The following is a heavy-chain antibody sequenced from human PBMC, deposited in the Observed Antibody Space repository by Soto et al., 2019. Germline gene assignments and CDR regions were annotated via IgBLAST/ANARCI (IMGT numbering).Heavy chain of an antibody. CDR1: GFTFSNAW. CDR3: TTDQGGRRYCSGGSCYSGYYYYYYGMDV. CDR2: IKSKTDGGTT. Sequence: GGSLRLSCAASGFTFSNAWMNWVRQAPGKGLEWVGRIKSKTDGGTTDYAATVKGRFTISRDDSKNTLYLQMNSLKTEETAVYYCTTDQGGRRYCSGGSCYSGYYYYYYGMDVWGQGTTVTVSS. D-gene: IGHD2-15*01. J-gene: IGHJ6*02. V-gene: IGHV3-15*07.